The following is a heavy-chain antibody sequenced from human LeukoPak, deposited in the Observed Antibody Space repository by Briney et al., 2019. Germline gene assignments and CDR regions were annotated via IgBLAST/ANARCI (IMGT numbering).Heavy chain of an antibody. CDR3: ARHEATYYDFWSGYYTGAGFDY. D-gene: IGHD3-3*01. CDR2: IYYSGST. J-gene: IGHJ4*02. Sequence: PSETLSLTCTVSGGSISSYYWSWIRQPPGKGLEWIGYIYYSGSTNYNPSLKSRVIISVDTSKNQFSLKLSSVTAADTAVYYCARHEATYYDFWSGYYTGAGFDYWGQGTLVTVSS. CDR1: GGSISSYY. V-gene: IGHV4-59*08.